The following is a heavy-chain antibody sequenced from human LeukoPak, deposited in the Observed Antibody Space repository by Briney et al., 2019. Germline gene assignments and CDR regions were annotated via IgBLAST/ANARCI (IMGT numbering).Heavy chain of an antibody. Sequence: GGSLRLSCAASGFTFSSYAMHWVRQAPGKGLEYVSAISSNGGSTYYANSVKGRFTISRDNSKNTLYLQMGSLRAEDMAVYYCARGPKLWFGELLKQYYFDYWGQGTLVTVSS. D-gene: IGHD3-10*01. V-gene: IGHV3-64*01. CDR3: ARGPKLWFGELLKQYYFDY. CDR1: GFTFSSYA. J-gene: IGHJ4*02. CDR2: ISSNGGST.